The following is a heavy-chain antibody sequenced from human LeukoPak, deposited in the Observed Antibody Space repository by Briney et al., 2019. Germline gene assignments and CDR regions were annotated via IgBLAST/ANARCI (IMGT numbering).Heavy chain of an antibody. J-gene: IGHJ6*03. V-gene: IGHV4-4*07. CDR3: VRERGGSSGRFYHYYYMDV. CDR1: GGSISSYY. D-gene: IGHD1-26*01. CDR2: IYTSGST. Sequence: SETLSLTCTVSGGSISSYYWSWIRQPAGKGLEWIGRIYTSGSTNYNPSLKGRVTMSVDTSKNQFSLKLSSVTAADTAVYFCVRERGGSSGRFYHYYYMDVWGKGTTVTVSS.